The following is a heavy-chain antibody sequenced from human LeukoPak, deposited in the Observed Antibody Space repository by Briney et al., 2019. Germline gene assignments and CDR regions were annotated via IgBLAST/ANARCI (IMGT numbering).Heavy chain of an antibody. Sequence: PGGSLRLSCEASGFTFNDYYMSWIRQAPGKGLEWVSYISHSGTAISYADSVKGRFTISRDNAKNSVYLQMNSLRAEDTAVYYCARAPRLSDYWGQGTLVTVSS. J-gene: IGHJ4*02. D-gene: IGHD3-16*02. V-gene: IGHV3-11*01. CDR1: GFTFNDYY. CDR2: ISHSGTAI. CDR3: ARAPRLSDY.